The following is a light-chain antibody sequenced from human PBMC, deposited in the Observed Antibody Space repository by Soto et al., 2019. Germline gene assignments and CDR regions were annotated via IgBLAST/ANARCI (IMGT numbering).Light chain of an antibody. Sequence: QSALTQPTSVSGSPGQSITISFTGTSSDVGGYNYVSWYRQDPGKAPKLMIYDVDKRPSGLSNRFSGSKSGNTASLTISGLQAEDEADYYCTSFTSSSTWVFGGGTKLTVL. J-gene: IGLJ3*02. V-gene: IGLV2-14*01. CDR1: SSDVGGYNY. CDR3: TSFTSSSTWV. CDR2: DVD.